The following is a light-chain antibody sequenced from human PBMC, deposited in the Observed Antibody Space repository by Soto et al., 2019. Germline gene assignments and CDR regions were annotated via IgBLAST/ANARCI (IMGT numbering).Light chain of an antibody. CDR3: QQRSNWPPIT. V-gene: IGKV3-11*01. J-gene: IGKJ5*01. CDR2: EAS. Sequence: ETVLTQSPATLSLSPGERATLSCRASQNVINYLAWYQQKPGQAPRLLFYEASNRATGIPARFSGSGSGTDFTLTISSLEPEDFAVYYCQQRSNWPPITFGQGTRLEIK. CDR1: QNVINY.